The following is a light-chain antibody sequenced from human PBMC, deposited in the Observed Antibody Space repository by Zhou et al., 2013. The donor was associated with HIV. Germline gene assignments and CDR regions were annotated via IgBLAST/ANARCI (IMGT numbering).Light chain of an antibody. CDR2: AAS. J-gene: IGKJ3*01. CDR1: QSISNF. CDR3: QQYGTSQVT. V-gene: IGKV3-20*01. Sequence: EIVLTQSPASLSLSPGDRATLSCRASQSISNFLAWYQQRPGQTPRLLIYAASNRATGIPARFSGSGSGTDFTLTISRLEPEDFAVYYCQQYGTSQVTFGPGTKVDIK.